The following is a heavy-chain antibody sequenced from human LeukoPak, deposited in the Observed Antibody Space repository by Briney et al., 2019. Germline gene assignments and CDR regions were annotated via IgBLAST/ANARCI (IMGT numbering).Heavy chain of an antibody. CDR1: GGSISSSSYY. CDR2: IYYSGST. D-gene: IGHD6-6*01. Sequence: SETLSLTCTVSGGSISSSSYYWGWIRQPPGQGLEWIGSIYYSGSTYYNPSLKSRVTISVDTSKNQFSLKLSSVTAADTAVYYCARLGGEQLVPDYWGQGTLVTVSS. CDR3: ARLGGEQLVPDY. J-gene: IGHJ4*02. V-gene: IGHV4-39*01.